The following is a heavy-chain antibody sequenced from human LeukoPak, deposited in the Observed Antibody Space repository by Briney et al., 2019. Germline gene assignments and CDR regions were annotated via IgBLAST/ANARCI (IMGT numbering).Heavy chain of an antibody. D-gene: IGHD1-26*01. J-gene: IGHJ3*02. CDR2: ISAYNGNT. CDR3: GKGWELGAANRLQVNPDAFYI. Sequence: ASVKVSCKASGYTFTSYGISWVRQAPGQGLEWMGWISAYNGNTNYAQKLQGRVTMTTDTSTSTAYMELRSLRSDDTAVYYCGKGWELGAANRLQVNPDAFYIWGQGGMVT. CDR1: GYTFTSYG. V-gene: IGHV1-18*01.